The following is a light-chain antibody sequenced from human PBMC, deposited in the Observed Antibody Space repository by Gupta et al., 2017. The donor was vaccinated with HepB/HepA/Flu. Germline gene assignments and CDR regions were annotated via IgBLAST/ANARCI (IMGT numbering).Light chain of an antibody. Sequence: QSALTQPHSASVSPGQSVTISCSGTSSDVGGYDFVSWYQQHPGKAPKLIIYEVSQRPSGVPDRFAGSKSGNTASLTVSGLQAEDEANYYCSSYAGNYNLVFGGGTKLTVL. J-gene: IGLJ2*01. CDR1: SSDVGGYDF. CDR3: SSYAGNYNLV. CDR2: EVS. V-gene: IGLV2-8*01.